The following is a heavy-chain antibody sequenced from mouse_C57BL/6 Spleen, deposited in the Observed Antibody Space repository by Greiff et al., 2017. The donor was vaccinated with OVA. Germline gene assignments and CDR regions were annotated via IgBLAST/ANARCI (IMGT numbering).Heavy chain of an antibody. CDR1: GYAFSSSW. CDR2: IYPGDGDT. Sequence: QVQLQQSGPELVKPGSSVKISCKASGYAFSSSWMTWVKQRPGKGLEWIGRIYPGDGDTNYNGKFKGKATLTAATSSSTAYMQLSSLTSEDSAVYFGARMGNWDKDFDGWGTGTTVTVSS. CDR3: ARMGNWDKDFDG. J-gene: IGHJ1*03. V-gene: IGHV1-82*01. D-gene: IGHD4-1*01.